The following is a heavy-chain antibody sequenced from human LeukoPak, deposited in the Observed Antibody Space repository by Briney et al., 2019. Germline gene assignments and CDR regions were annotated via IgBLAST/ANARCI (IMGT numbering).Heavy chain of an antibody. Sequence: GGSLRLSCAASGFTFSSYAMSWVRQAPGKGLEWVSAISGSGGSTYYADSVKGRFTISRDNSKNTLYLQMNSLRAEDTAVYYCAREYYYDSSGSYRRYYYYGMDVWGQGTTVTVSS. CDR1: GFTFSSYA. CDR2: ISGSGGST. CDR3: AREYYYDSSGSYRRYYYYGMDV. J-gene: IGHJ6*02. D-gene: IGHD3-22*01. V-gene: IGHV3-23*01.